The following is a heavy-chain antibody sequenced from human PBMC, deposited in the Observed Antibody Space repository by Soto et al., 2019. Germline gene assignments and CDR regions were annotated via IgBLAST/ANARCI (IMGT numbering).Heavy chain of an antibody. Sequence: QVQLVQPGAEVRKPGASVKVSCKASGDIFTNFDFNWVRQATGQGLEWIGWMRANSGDTGHDQKFQGGVSMTRDTSMSTAYMELSSLRAEDTAVYYCARYIYGQGFKAWGQGTLVFVSS. J-gene: IGHJ5*02. CDR3: ARYIYGQGFKA. D-gene: IGHD3-3*02. CDR1: GDIFTNFD. CDR2: MRANSGDT. V-gene: IGHV1-8*01.